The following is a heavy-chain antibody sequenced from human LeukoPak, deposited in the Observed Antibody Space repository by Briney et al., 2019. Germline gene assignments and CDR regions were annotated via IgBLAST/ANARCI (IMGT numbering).Heavy chain of an antibody. CDR3: ARGRGYYYDSSGYSGGLYNWFDP. D-gene: IGHD3-22*01. V-gene: IGHV7-4-1*02. CDR2: INTNTGNP. Sequence: ASVKVSCKASGYTFTGYYMHWVRQAPGQGLEWMGWINTNTGNPTYAQGFTGRFVFSLDTSVSTAYLQSSSLKAEDTAVYYCARGRGYYYDSSGYSGGLYNWFDPWGQGTLVTVSS. CDR1: GYTFTGYY. J-gene: IGHJ5*02.